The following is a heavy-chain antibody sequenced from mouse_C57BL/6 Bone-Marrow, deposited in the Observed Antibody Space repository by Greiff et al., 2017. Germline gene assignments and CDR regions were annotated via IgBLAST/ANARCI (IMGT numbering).Heavy chain of an antibody. J-gene: IGHJ2*01. CDR1: GYTFTSYW. V-gene: IGHV1-55*01. CDR2: IYPTSGRT. Sequence: QVQLQQPGAELVKPGASVKMSCKASGYTFTSYWITWVKQRPGQGLEWIGDIYPTSGRTNYNEKFKSKAILTVDTSSNTAYMQLSSLTSEDSAVFYCARSVPLGRSFDYWGQGTTPTVSS. D-gene: IGHD4-1*01. CDR3: ARSVPLGRSFDY.